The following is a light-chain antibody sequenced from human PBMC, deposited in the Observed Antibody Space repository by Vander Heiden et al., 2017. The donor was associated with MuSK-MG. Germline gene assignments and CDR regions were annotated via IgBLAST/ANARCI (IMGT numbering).Light chain of an antibody. CDR1: QSLLHSNGYNY. CDR3: MQYLQTFT. Sequence: DIVMTQSPLSLPVTPGEPASISCRSSQSLLHSNGYNYLDRYLQKPGQSPQLLIYWGSNRAYGVPDRFSGSGSGTDFTLKSSRGEAEDVGVYYGMQYLQTFTFGQGTRLEIK. CDR2: WGS. J-gene: IGKJ5*01. V-gene: IGKV2-28*01.